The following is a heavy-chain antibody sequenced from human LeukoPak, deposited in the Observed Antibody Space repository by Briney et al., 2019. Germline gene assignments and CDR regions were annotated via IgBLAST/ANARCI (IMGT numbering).Heavy chain of an antibody. CDR3: ARDLRLASGSSGFDP. D-gene: IGHD1-26*01. CDR1: GYTFTGYY. V-gene: IGHV1-2*02. CDR2: INPNSGGT. J-gene: IGHJ5*02. Sequence: ASVKVSCKASGYTFTGYYMHWVRRAPGQGLEWRGWINPNSGGTNYAQKFQGRVAMTRDTSISTAYTELSRLTSDDTAVYYCARDLRLASGSSGFDPWGQGTLVTVSS.